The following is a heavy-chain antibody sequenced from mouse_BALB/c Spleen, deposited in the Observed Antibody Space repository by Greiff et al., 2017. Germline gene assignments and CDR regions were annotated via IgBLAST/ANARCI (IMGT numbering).Heavy chain of an antibody. J-gene: IGHJ3*01. D-gene: IGHD2-3*01. Sequence: DVKLVESGGGLVQPKGSLKLSCAASGFTFNTYAMNWVRQAPGKGLEWVARIRSKSNNYATYYADSVKDRFTISRDDSQSMLYLQMNNLKTEDTAMYYCVNDGSACFAYWGQGTLVTVSA. V-gene: IGHV10-1*02. CDR3: VNDGSACFAY. CDR1: GFTFNTYA. CDR2: IRSKSNNYAT.